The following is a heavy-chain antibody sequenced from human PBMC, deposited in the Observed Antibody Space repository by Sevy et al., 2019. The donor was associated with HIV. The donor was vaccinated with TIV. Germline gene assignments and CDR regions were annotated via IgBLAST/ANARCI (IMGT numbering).Heavy chain of an antibody. J-gene: IGHJ4*02. D-gene: IGHD6-13*01. Sequence: GGSLRLSCAASGFTFSSYSMNWVRQAPGKGLEWVSYISSSSTIYYADSVKDRFTISRDNAKNSLYLQMNSLRDEDTAVYYCARTKGPYSSSWYYFDYWGQGTLVTVSS. CDR3: ARTKGPYSSSWYYFDY. CDR2: ISSSSTI. V-gene: IGHV3-48*02. CDR1: GFTFSSYS.